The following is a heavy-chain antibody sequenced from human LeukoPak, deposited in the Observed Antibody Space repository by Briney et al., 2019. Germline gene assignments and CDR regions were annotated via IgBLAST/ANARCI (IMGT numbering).Heavy chain of an antibody. CDR1: GFTFSSYW. CDR2: IKQDGSEK. Sequence: GGSLRLSCVASGFTFSSYWMSWVRQAPGKGLEWVANIKQDGSEKYYVDSVKGRFTISRDNAKNSLYLQMSSLRAEDTAVYYCARRYSFGSTFDYWGQGTLVTASS. CDR3: ARRYSFGSTFDY. V-gene: IGHV3-7*03. D-gene: IGHD5-18*01. J-gene: IGHJ4*02.